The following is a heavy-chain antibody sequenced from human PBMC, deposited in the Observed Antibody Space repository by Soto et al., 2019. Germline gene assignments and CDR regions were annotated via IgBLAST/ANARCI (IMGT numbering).Heavy chain of an antibody. CDR2: ISADNGNT. CDR3: ARDHGIVLMVYAITSWFDP. CDR1: GYTFTSYG. V-gene: IGHV1-18*01. J-gene: IGHJ5*02. D-gene: IGHD2-8*01. Sequence: QVQLVQSGAEVKKPGSSVKVSCKASGYTFTSYGISWVRQAPGQGLEWMGWISADNGNTNYAQKLQGRVTMTTDTSTSTAYMELRSLRSDDTGVYYCARDHGIVLMVYAITSWFDPWGQGTVVTVSS.